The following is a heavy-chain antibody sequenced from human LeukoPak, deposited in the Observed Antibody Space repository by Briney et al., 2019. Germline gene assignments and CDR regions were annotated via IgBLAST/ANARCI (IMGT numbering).Heavy chain of an antibody. CDR1: GYIFTSYW. Sequence: GESLKISCKGSGYIFTSYWIGWVRQMPGKGLEWMGIIYPGDSDTRYSPSSQGQVTISADKSISTAYLQWSSLKASDTAMYYCAREPDSSGYSFDYWGQGTLVTVSS. J-gene: IGHJ4*02. CDR2: IYPGDSDT. V-gene: IGHV5-51*01. D-gene: IGHD3-22*01. CDR3: AREPDSSGYSFDY.